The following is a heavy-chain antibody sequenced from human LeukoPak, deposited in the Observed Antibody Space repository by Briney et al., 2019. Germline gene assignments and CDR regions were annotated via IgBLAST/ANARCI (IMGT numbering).Heavy chain of an antibody. V-gene: IGHV4-34*01. Sequence: PSETLSLTCAVYDGSFSGYSWNWIRQPPGKGLEWIGEINPSGSINYNPSLKSRATISVDTSKKQFSLKLSSVTAADMAVYYCARGGDSRSWYWFDPWGQGTLVTVSS. CDR1: DGSFSGYS. J-gene: IGHJ5*02. D-gene: IGHD6-13*01. CDR2: INPSGSI. CDR3: ARGGDSRSWYWFDP.